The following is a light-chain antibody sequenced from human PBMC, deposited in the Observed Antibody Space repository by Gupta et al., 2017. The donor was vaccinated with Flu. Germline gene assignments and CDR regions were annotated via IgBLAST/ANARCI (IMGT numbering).Light chain of an antibody. CDR3: QQRSSWPPVYS. CDR2: DAS. V-gene: IGKV3-11*01. J-gene: IGKJ2*03. CDR1: QSVTSY. Sequence: EIVLTQSPATLSLSPGERATLSCRASQSVTSYLAWYQQKPGQAPRLLIYDASNRAPGSPARFSGSGSGIDFTLTISSLEHEDIAVDNCQQRSSWPPVYSFGQGTKLEIK.